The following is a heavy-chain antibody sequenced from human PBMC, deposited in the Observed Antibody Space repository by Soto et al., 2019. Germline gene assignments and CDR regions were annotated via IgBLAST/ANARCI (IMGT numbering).Heavy chain of an antibody. CDR2: IKQDGSEK. D-gene: IGHD2-21*01. V-gene: IGHV3-7*03. Sequence: GVSLRLSCAASGFTFSSYWMSWVRQAPGKGLEWVANIKQDGSEKYYVDSVKGRFTISRDNAKNSLYLQMNSLRAEDTAVYYCAKGRRDHSGAFDIWGQGTMVTVSS. CDR3: AKGRRDHSGAFDI. J-gene: IGHJ3*02. CDR1: GFTFSSYW.